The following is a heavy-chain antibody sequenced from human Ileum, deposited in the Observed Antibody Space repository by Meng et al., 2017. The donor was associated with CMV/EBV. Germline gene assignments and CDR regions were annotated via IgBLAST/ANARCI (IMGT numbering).Heavy chain of an antibody. CDR2: INHNSGGT. V-gene: IGHV1-2*02. J-gene: IGHJ4*02. CDR1: GYTCTGCC. D-gene: IGHD1-26*01. CDR3: ARDDEGATINY. Sequence: SGKAFGYTCTGCCKHLVRQAPGQGVEWMGWINHNSGGTNYAQKFQGRVTMTRDTSISTAYMELSRLRSDDTAVYYCARDDEGATINYWGQGTLVTVSS.